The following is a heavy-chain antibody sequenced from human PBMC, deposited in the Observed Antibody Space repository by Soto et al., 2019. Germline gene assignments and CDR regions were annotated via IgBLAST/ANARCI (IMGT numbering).Heavy chain of an antibody. CDR1: GYTFTSYG. J-gene: IGHJ4*02. D-gene: IGHD6-13*01. V-gene: IGHV1-18*01. CDR3: ARVIAAAAEFDY. CDR2: ISAYNGNT. Sequence: QVQLVQSGAEVKKPGASVKVSCKASGYTFTSYGISWVRQAPGQGLEWMGWISAYNGNTNYAQKLQGRVTMTPDTSTNTAYMELRNLRSDDTDVYYCARVIAAAAEFDYWGQGTLVNVSS.